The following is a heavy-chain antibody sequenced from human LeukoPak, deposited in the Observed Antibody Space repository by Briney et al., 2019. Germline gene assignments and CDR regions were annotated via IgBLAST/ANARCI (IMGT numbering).Heavy chain of an antibody. D-gene: IGHD3-9*01. V-gene: IGHV1-18*01. CDR1: GYTFTSYG. J-gene: IGHJ5*02. Sequence: VASVKVFCKASGYTFTSYGISWVRQAPGQGLEWMGWISAYNGNTNYAQKLQGRVTMTTDTSTSTAYMELRSLRSDDTAVYYCARVVLSLRYFDSENWFDPWGQGTLVTVSS. CDR2: ISAYNGNT. CDR3: ARVVLSLRYFDSENWFDP.